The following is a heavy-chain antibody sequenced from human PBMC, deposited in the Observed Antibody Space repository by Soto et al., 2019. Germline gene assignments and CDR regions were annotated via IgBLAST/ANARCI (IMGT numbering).Heavy chain of an antibody. V-gene: IGHV4-34*01. CDR2: INHSGST. Sequence: SETLSLTCAVYGGSFSGYYWSWIRQPPGKGLEWIGEINHSGSTNYNPSLKSRVTISVDTSKNQFSLKLSSVTAADTAVYYCARARGYYDSWSGSPYYYYYGMDVWGQGTTVTVSS. CDR1: GGSFSGYY. CDR3: ARARGYYDSWSGSPYYYYYGMDV. J-gene: IGHJ6*02. D-gene: IGHD3-3*01.